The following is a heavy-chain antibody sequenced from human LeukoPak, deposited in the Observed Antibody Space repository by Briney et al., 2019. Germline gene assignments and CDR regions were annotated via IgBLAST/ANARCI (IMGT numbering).Heavy chain of an antibody. V-gene: IGHV4-30-2*01. CDR1: GGSISSGGYS. D-gene: IGHD1-26*01. Sequence: SETLSLTCAVSGGSISSGGYSWSWIQQPPGKGLEWIGYIYHSGSTYYNPSLKSRVTISVDRSKNQFSLKLSSVTAADTAVYYCARSGSHYYFDYWGQGTLVTVSS. CDR2: IYHSGST. J-gene: IGHJ4*02. CDR3: ARSGSHYYFDY.